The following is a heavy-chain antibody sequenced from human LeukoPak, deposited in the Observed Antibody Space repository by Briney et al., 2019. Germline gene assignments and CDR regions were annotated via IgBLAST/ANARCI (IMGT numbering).Heavy chain of an antibody. CDR3: VRASGDFDY. Sequence: SGTLSLSCAVSGGSISGFYWSWVRQPPGKGLEWIARIYTSGGTNYNPSLKSRVTMSTDTSKNQCSLKQRSVTDADTAVYYCVRASGDFDYWGQGTLVTVSS. D-gene: IGHD2-21*01. CDR2: IYTSGGT. CDR1: GGSISGFY. V-gene: IGHV4-59*10. J-gene: IGHJ4*02.